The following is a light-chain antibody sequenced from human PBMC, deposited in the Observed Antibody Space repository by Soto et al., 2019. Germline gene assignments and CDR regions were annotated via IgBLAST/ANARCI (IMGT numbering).Light chain of an antibody. CDR2: EVT. Sequence: QSVLTQPASVSGSPGQSITIPCTGTSGDVGSYNLVSWYQQHPGKAPKLLIYEVTERPSGVSNRFSGSNSGSTASLTISGLQPDDEADYYCCSYAGNSEVFGTGTKVTVL. CDR1: SGDVGSYNL. J-gene: IGLJ1*01. CDR3: CSYAGNSEV. V-gene: IGLV2-23*02.